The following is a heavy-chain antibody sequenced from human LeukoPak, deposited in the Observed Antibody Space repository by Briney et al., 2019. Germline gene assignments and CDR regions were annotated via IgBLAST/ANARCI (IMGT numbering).Heavy chain of an antibody. V-gene: IGHV1-2*02. CDR2: INPNSGGT. J-gene: IGHJ4*02. CDR3: ARSYYGDNLLDY. D-gene: IGHD4-17*01. Sequence: ASVKVSCKASGYTFTGNYMHWVRQAPGQGLEWMGWINPNSGGTNYAQKFQGRVTMTRDTSISTAYMELSRLRSDDTAVYYCARSYYGDNLLDYWGQGTLVTVSS. CDR1: GYTFTGNY.